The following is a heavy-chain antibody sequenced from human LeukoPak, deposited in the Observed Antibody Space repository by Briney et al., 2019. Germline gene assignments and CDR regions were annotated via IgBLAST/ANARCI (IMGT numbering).Heavy chain of an antibody. Sequence: SETLSLTCAVYGGSFSGYYWSWIRQPPGKGLEWIGEINHSGSTNYNPSLKSRVTISVDTSKNQFSLKLSSVTAADTAVYYCARAKRGDMIVVVFDYWGQGTLVTVSS. D-gene: IGHD3-22*01. CDR1: GGSFSGYY. CDR2: INHSGST. CDR3: ARAKRGDMIVVVFDY. V-gene: IGHV4-34*01. J-gene: IGHJ4*02.